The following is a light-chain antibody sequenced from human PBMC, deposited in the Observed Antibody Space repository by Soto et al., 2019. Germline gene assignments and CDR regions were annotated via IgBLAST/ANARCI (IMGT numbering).Light chain of an antibody. CDR3: QHYDASQWT. CDR1: QSVSSY. Sequence: EIVLTQSPGTLSLSPGERATLSCRASQSVSSYLAWYQQKPGQAPRLLIYGASSRATGIPDRFSGSGSGTDFTLSISRLEPEDFAVYYCQHYDASQWTFGQGTKVDIK. J-gene: IGKJ1*01. CDR2: GAS. V-gene: IGKV3-20*01.